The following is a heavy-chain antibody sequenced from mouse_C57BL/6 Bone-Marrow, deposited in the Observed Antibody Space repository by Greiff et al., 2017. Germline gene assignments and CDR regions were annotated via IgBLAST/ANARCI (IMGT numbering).Heavy chain of an antibody. CDR1: GYAFSSSW. J-gene: IGHJ2*01. V-gene: IGHV1-82*01. Sequence: VKLQESGPELVKPGASVKISCKASGYAFSSSWMNWVKQRPGKGLEWIGRIYPGDGDTNYNGKFKGKATLTADKSSSTAYMQLSSLTSEDSAVYFCARRGWLLRGYFDYWGQGTTLTVSS. CDR3: ARRGWLLRGYFDY. CDR2: IYPGDGDT. D-gene: IGHD2-3*01.